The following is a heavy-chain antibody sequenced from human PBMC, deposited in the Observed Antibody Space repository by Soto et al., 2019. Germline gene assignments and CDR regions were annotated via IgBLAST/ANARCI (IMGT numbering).Heavy chain of an antibody. CDR1: GASITSYY. CDR3: ARLDYYYYLDV. V-gene: IGHV4-59*12. J-gene: IGHJ6*03. Sequence: QGQLQESGPGLVRPSETLSLTCTVSGASITSYYWSWIRQSSGKGLEWIGYIHDSGSTNYNPSLESRVTMSIDTSASQVSLRLRSVTAADTAVYYCARLDYYYYLDVWGKGTAVTVSS. CDR2: IHDSGST.